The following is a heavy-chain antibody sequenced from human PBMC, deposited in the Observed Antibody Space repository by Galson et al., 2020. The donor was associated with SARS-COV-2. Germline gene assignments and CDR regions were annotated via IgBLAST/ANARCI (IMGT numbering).Heavy chain of an antibody. D-gene: IGHD3-3*01. Sequence: GGSLRLSCAASGFTFSSYSMNWVRQAPGKGLEWVSSISSSSSYIYYADSVKGRFTISRDNAKNSLYLQMNSLRAEDTAVYYCARDNHAGDMGFFWSGYYTEDWFDPWGQGTLVTVSS. CDR1: GFTFSSYS. J-gene: IGHJ5*02. V-gene: IGHV3-21*01. CDR2: ISSSSSYI. CDR3: ARDNHAGDMGFFWSGYYTEDWFDP.